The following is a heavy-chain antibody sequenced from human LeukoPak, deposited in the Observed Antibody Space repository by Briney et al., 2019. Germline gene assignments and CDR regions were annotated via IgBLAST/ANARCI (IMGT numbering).Heavy chain of an antibody. V-gene: IGHV3-66*01. CDR2: IYSGGST. CDR1: GFTVSSNY. Sequence: GGSLRLSCAASGFTVSSNYMSWVRQAPGKGLEWVSVIYSGGSTYYADSVKGRFTISRDNSKNTLYLQMNSLRAEDTAVYYCATPLLWFGELSTDYRGQGTLVTVSS. D-gene: IGHD3-10*01. J-gene: IGHJ4*02. CDR3: ATPLLWFGELSTDY.